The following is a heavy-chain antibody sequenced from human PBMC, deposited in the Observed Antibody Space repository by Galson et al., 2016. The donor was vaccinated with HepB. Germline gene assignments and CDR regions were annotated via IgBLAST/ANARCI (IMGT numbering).Heavy chain of an antibody. CDR3: AKGGVPAVYYYYYGMDV. J-gene: IGHJ6*02. CDR2: ISGSGGST. V-gene: IGHV3-23*01. D-gene: IGHD2-2*01. Sequence: MTWVRQAPGKGLEWVSGISGSGGSTYYADSVKGRFTISRDNSKNTLYLQMNSLRAEDTAVYYCAKGGVPAVYYYYYGMDVWGQGTTVTVSS.